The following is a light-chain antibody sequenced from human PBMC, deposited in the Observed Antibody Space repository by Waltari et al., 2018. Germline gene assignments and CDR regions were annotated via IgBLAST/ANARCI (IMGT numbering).Light chain of an antibody. V-gene: IGLV1-51*02. J-gene: IGLJ7*01. Sequence: QSVLTQPPSVSAAPGQRVPISCSGGHSTIGHNYVSWYRQFPGTAPKLLIYEDSERPSGVPGRFSGSKSGTSATLDITGLQAGDEADYYCGTWDSSLSGAVFGGGTHLTVL. CDR1: HSTIGHNY. CDR2: EDS. CDR3: GTWDSSLSGAV.